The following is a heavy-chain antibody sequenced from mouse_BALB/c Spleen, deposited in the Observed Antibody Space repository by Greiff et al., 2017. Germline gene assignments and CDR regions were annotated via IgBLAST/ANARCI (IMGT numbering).Heavy chain of an antibody. CDR3: AITTVVATDY. CDR1: GFNIKDTY. CDR2: IDPANGNT. J-gene: IGHJ2*01. Sequence: EVKLVESGAELVKPGASVKLSCTASGFNIKDTYMHWVKQRPEQGLEWIGRIDPANGNTKYDPKFQGKATITADTSSNTAYLQLSSLTSEDTAVYYCAITTVVATDYWGQGTTLTVSS. D-gene: IGHD1-1*01. V-gene: IGHV14-3*02.